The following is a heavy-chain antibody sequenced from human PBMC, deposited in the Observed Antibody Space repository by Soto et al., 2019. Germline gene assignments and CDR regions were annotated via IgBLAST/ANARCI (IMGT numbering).Heavy chain of an antibody. J-gene: IGHJ4*02. CDR3: ARGIVELPAANPPFDF. CDR1: GYSFTNFG. Sequence: ASVKVSCKASGYSFTNFGISWVRQAPGQGLEWMGWISGYNGDTKYAQKFQGRVAMATDTSTRTAYMELSSLRSEDTAVYFCARGIVELPAANPPFDFWGQGTLVTVSS. CDR2: ISGYNGDT. D-gene: IGHD2-2*01. V-gene: IGHV1-18*01.